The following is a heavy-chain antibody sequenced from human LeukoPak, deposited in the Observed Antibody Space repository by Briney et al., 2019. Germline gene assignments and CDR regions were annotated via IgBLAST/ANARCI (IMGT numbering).Heavy chain of an antibody. V-gene: IGHV1-2*02. CDR3: ARVVWEYCSSPRCYSFPDY. J-gene: IGHJ4*02. D-gene: IGHD2-2*01. CDR2: INPNTGDT. Sequence: ASVKVSCKASGYTFTDYYLHWVRQAPGQGLEWMGWINPNTGDTKYSQTFQASVTMTRDTSISTAYMELRSLRSDDTAVYYCARVVWEYCSSPRCYSFPDYWGQGTPVTVSS. CDR1: GYTFTDYY.